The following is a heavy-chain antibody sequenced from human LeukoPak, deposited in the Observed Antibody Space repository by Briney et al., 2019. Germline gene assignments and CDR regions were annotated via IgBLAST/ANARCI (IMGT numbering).Heavy chain of an antibody. V-gene: IGHV4-39*01. CDR1: GGSISSGTYY. CDR3: ASYDFWSGYTYDH. Sequence: PSETLSLTCTVPGGSISSGTYYWGWIRQPPGKGLEWIGSIYNSGSTYYNPSLKSRVTISVDTSKNQFSLKLSSVTAADTAVYYCASYDFWSGYTYDHWGQGTLVTVSS. J-gene: IGHJ4*02. CDR2: IYNSGST. D-gene: IGHD3-3*01.